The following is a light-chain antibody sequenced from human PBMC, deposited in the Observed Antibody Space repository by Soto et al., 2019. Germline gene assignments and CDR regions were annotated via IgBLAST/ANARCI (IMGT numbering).Light chain of an antibody. V-gene: IGLV2-23*02. CDR1: SSDVGSYNL. CDR2: EVS. CDR3: CSYAGSSSLV. Sequence: QSALTQPASVSGSPGQSITISCTGTSSDVGSYNLVSWYQQHPGKAPKLMVYEVSKRPSGVSHRFSGSKSGNTASLTSSGLQADDEADYYCCSYAGSSSLVFGTGTKLTVL. J-gene: IGLJ1*01.